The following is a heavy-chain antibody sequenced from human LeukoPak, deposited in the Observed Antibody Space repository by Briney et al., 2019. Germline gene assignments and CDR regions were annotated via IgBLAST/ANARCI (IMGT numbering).Heavy chain of an antibody. D-gene: IGHD3-9*01. CDR2: IYPGDSDT. CDR1: GYSFTRYW. J-gene: IGHJ5*02. CDR3: ARHARNTYYDILTGYSRGWFDP. V-gene: IGHV5-51*01. Sequence: GESLKISCKGSGYSFTRYWIGWVRQMPGKGLEWMGIIYPGDSDTRYSPSFQGQVTISADKSISTAYLQWSSLKASDTATYYCARHARNTYYDILTGYSRGWFDPWGQGTLVTVSS.